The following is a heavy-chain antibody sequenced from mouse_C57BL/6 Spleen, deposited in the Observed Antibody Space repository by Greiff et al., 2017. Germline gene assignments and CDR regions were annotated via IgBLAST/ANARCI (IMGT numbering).Heavy chain of an antibody. CDR3: ARMMEGYGNFYFDY. CDR1: GFSLSTFGMG. J-gene: IGHJ2*01. D-gene: IGHD2-10*02. Sequence: QVTLKESGPGILQPSQTLSLTCSFSGFSLSTFGMGVGWIRQPSGKGLEWLAHIWWDDDKYYNPALKSRLTISKDTSKNQVFLKIANVDTADTATYYCARMMEGYGNFYFDYWGQGTTLTVSS. CDR2: IWWDDDK. V-gene: IGHV8-8*01.